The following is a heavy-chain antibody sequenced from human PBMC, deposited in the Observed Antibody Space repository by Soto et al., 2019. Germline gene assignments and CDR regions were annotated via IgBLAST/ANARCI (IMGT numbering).Heavy chain of an antibody. Sequence: QVQLVQSGAEEKKPGASVKVSCKASGYTFTSYAMHWVRQAPGQRLEWMGWINAGNGNTKYSQKFQGRVTITRDTSASTAYMGLSSLRSEDTAVYYCARGVAPYYFDYWGQGTLVTVSS. CDR2: INAGNGNT. J-gene: IGHJ4*02. V-gene: IGHV1-3*05. CDR1: GYTFTSYA. CDR3: ARGVAPYYFDY. D-gene: IGHD2-15*01.